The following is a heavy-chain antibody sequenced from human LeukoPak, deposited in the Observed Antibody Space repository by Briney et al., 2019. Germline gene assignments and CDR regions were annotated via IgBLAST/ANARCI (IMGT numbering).Heavy chain of an antibody. D-gene: IGHD4-17*01. V-gene: IGHV4-30-4*08. J-gene: IGHJ4*02. CDR1: GGSISSGDYY. Sequence: SETLSLTCTVSGGSISSGDYYWSWIRQPPGKGLEWIGYIYYSGSTYYNPSLKSRVTISVDTSKNQFSLKLSSVTAADTAVYYCARTVPRDTNFDYWGQGTLVTVSS. CDR2: IYYSGST. CDR3: ARTVPRDTNFDY.